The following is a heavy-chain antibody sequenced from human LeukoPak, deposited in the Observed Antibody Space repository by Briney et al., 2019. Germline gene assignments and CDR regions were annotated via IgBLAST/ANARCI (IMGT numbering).Heavy chain of an antibody. CDR3: ARHLDYYGSGSYEY. Sequence: SETLSLTCTVSGGSISSYYWSWIRQPPGKGLEWIGYIYYSGSTNYNPSLKSRVTISIDTSKSQFSLKLSSVTAADTAVYYCARHLDYYGSGSYEYWGQGTLVTVSS. CDR2: IYYSGST. J-gene: IGHJ4*02. V-gene: IGHV4-59*08. D-gene: IGHD3-10*01. CDR1: GGSISSYY.